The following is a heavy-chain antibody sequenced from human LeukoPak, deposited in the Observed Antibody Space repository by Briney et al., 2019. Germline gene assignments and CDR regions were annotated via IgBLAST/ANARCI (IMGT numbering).Heavy chain of an antibody. V-gene: IGHV3-53*01. J-gene: IGHJ4*02. D-gene: IGHD4-17*01. CDR2: IYSGGST. Sequence: PGGSLRLSCAASGFTVSSNYMSWVRRAPGKGLEWVSVIYSGGSTYYADSVKGRFTISRDNSKNTLYLQMNSLRAEDTAVYYCARMTTVTTFDYWGQGTLVTVSS. CDR3: ARMTTVTTFDY. CDR1: GFTVSSNY.